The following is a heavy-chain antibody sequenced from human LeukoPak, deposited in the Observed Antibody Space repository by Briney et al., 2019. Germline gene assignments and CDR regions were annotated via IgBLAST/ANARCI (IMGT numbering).Heavy chain of an antibody. CDR2: INQDGSEK. Sequence: PGGSLRLSCAASGFTFSSYWMTWVRQAPGKGLEWVANINQDGSEKYYVDSVKGRFTISRDNAKNTLYLQMNSLRTEDTAVYYCARVRRGDDFNPFDYWGQGTLVTVSS. D-gene: IGHD3-16*01. CDR1: GFTFSSYW. V-gene: IGHV3-7*01. J-gene: IGHJ4*02. CDR3: ARVRRGDDFNPFDY.